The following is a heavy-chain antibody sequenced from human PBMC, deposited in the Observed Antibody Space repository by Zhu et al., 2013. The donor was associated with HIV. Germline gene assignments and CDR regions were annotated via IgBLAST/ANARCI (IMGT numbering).Heavy chain of an antibody. CDR2: IIPLFGTP. V-gene: IGHV1-69*06. J-gene: IGHJ2*01. Sequence: QMQLVQSGAEVRKPGSSMRVSCKTSGGTFSTSSITWVRQAPGQGLEWVGGIIPLFGTPHYSHNFRGRVTISADKTTATAYMELSRPRVLDDDDRVLIYLRGRRGRELSPTGNRLSLGVYF. D-gene: IGHD3-16*01. CDR3: IYLRGRRGRELSPTGNRLSLGVYF. CDR1: GGTFSTSS.